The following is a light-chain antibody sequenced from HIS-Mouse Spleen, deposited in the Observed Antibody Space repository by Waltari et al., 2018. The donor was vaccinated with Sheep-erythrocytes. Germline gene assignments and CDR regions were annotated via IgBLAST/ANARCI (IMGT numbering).Light chain of an antibody. CDR2: AAS. V-gene: IGKV1-9*01. CDR3: QQLNSYPHT. Sequence: DIQLTQSPSFLSASVGDRVTITCRASQGISSYLAWYQQKPGKAPKPLIYAASTLQSGVPSRFSVIGSGTEFTITISSLQPEDFATYYCQQLNSYPHTFGHGTKLKIK. CDR1: QGISSY. J-gene: IGKJ2*01.